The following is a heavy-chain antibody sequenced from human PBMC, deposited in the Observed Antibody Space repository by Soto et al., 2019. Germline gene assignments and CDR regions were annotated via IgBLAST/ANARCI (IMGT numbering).Heavy chain of an antibody. V-gene: IGHV1-3*04. Sequence: QVQLVQSGAEMKKPGASVKVSCKTSGISYNTYAIHWVRQAPGQGLEWMGWINNGNGDTKYSQNFQGRVTLTRDTSASTVYMDLDSLSSEDTGLYFCARAISGYVTWGQGTLVTVSS. J-gene: IGHJ1*01. D-gene: IGHD5-12*01. CDR2: INNGNGDT. CDR3: ARAISGYVT. CDR1: GISYNTYA.